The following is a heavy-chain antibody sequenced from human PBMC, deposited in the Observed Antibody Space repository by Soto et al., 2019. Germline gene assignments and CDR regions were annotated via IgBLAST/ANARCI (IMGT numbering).Heavy chain of an antibody. J-gene: IGHJ4*02. CDR1: GGSISSYY. CDR2: VYYSGST. Sequence: QVQLQESGPGLVKPSETLSLTCTVSGGSISSYYWSWIRQPPGKGLEWIGYVYYSGSTNYNPSLNLRVTISVDTCKNQCALQLSSVTAADTAVYYCAATYDGSGSGGYWGQGTLVTVFS. CDR3: AATYDGSGSGGY. V-gene: IGHV4-59*01. D-gene: IGHD3-22*01.